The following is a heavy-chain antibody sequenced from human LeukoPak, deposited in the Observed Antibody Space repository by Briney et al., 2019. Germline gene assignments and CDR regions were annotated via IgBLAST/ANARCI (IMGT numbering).Heavy chain of an antibody. CDR2: ISYDGSNK. CDR1: GFTFSSYA. CDR3: ASPYGFGESIYYYYYYGMDV. D-gene: IGHD3-10*01. Sequence: PGGSLRLSCAASGFTFSSYAMHWVRQAPGKGLEWVAVISYDGSNKYYADSVKGRFTISRDNSKNTLYLQMNSLRAEDTAVYYCASPYGFGESIYYYYYYGMDVWGQGTLVTVSS. V-gene: IGHV3-30*04. J-gene: IGHJ6*02.